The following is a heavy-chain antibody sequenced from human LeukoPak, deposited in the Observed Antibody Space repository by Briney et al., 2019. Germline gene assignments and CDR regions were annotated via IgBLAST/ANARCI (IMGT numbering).Heavy chain of an antibody. Sequence: GGSLRLSCAASGVTFSSYAMHWVRQAPGKGLEWVAVISSDGSERHYADSVKGRFTISRDNSKNTLYLQMNSLRAEDTAVYYWARGGTGSYWLYFDYWGQGTLVTVSS. V-gene: IGHV3-30*04. CDR2: ISSDGSER. CDR1: GVTFSSYA. J-gene: IGHJ4*02. D-gene: IGHD1-26*01. CDR3: ARGGTGSYWLYFDY.